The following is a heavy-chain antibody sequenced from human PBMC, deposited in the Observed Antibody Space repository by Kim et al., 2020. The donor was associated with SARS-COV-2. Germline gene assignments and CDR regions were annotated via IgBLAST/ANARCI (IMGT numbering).Heavy chain of an antibody. Sequence: SVKVSCKASGGTFSSYTISWVRQAPGQGLEWMGRIIPILGIANYAQKFQGRVTITADKSTSTAYMELSSLRSEDTAVYYCARGPIVGATLGHYFDYWGQGTLVTVSS. D-gene: IGHD1-26*01. V-gene: IGHV1-69*02. CDR2: IIPILGIA. J-gene: IGHJ4*02. CDR1: GGTFSSYT. CDR3: ARGPIVGATLGHYFDY.